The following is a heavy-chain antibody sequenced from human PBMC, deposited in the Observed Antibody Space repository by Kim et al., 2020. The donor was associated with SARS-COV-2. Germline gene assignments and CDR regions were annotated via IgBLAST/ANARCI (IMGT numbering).Heavy chain of an antibody. CDR1: GFTFSSYS. CDR3: ASLGGYSGYDYFRVLGDY. Sequence: GGSLRLSCAASGFTFSSYSMNWVRQAPGKGLEWVSSISSSSSYIYYADSVKGRFTISRDNAKNSLYLQMNSLRAEDTAVYYCASLGGYSGYDYFRVLGDYWGQGTLVTVSS. CDR2: ISSSSSYI. V-gene: IGHV3-21*01. J-gene: IGHJ4*02. D-gene: IGHD5-12*01.